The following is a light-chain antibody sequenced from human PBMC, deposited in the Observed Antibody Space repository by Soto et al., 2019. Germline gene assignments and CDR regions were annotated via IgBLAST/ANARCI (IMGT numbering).Light chain of an antibody. V-gene: IGKV3-15*01. CDR3: QQYNNWPPWT. J-gene: IGKJ1*01. Sequence: EIVLTQSPGTLSVSQGERATVSCRASQSVSSNLAWYQQKPGQAPRLLIYGASTRATGIPARFSGSGSGTEFTLTISSLQSEDFAVYYCQQYNNWPPWTFGQGAKVDIK. CDR2: GAS. CDR1: QSVSSN.